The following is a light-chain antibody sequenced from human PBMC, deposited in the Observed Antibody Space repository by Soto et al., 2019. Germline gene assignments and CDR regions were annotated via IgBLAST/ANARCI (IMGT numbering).Light chain of an antibody. V-gene: IGKV1-39*01. CDR1: QSISNH. Sequence: DIQMTQSPSSLSASVEDRVVITCRASQSISNHLNWYQQKPGKAPKLLIYAASSLQSGVPSRFSGSGSGTDFTLTISSLQPEDFATYYCQQYKSYPITFGQGTRLEIK. CDR3: QQYKSYPIT. CDR2: AAS. J-gene: IGKJ5*01.